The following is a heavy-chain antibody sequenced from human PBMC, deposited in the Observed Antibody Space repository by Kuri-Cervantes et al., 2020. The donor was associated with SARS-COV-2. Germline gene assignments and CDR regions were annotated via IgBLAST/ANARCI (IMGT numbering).Heavy chain of an antibody. CDR3: ASGFGEGAS. V-gene: IGHV3-11*04. CDR1: GFIFSDYY. D-gene: IGHD3-10*01. J-gene: IGHJ4*02. CDR2: IGPSGTTK. Sequence: GGSLRLSCTASGFIFSDYYMTWIRQAPGKGLEWVSNIGPSGTTKYYADSVKGRFTISRDNAKNSLYLQMNSLRAEDTAVYYCASGFGEGASWGQGTLVTVSS.